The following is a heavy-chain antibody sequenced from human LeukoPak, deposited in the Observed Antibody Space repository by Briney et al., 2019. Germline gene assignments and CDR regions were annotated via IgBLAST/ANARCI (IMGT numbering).Heavy chain of an antibody. CDR2: ISDDGSIT. Sequence: PGGSLRLSCAASGFTFSRDWMHWVRQAPGKGLVWVSRISDDGSITTYADSVKGRFTISRDNAKSTVFLQMNSLRAEDTAVYFCVRPYYEYNVYDRHFDYWGQGILVTVSS. J-gene: IGHJ4*02. V-gene: IGHV3-74*03. CDR3: VRPYYEYNVYDRHFDY. CDR1: GFTFSRDW. D-gene: IGHD5/OR15-5a*01.